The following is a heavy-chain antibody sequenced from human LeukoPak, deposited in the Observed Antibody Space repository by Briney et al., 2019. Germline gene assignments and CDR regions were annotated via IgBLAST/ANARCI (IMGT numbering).Heavy chain of an antibody. V-gene: IGHV4-34*01. CDR3: AGAPRSGSSWSHYSHYMDV. J-gene: IGHJ6*03. D-gene: IGHD6-13*01. Sequence: PGGSLRLSCAASGFTFSSYWMSWIRQPPGKGLEWIGEINHSGSTKYNPSLKSRVTISVDTSKHQFSLKLSSVTAADTAVYYCAGAPRSGSSWSHYSHYMDVWGKGTTVTVSS. CDR1: GFTFSSYW. CDR2: INHSGST.